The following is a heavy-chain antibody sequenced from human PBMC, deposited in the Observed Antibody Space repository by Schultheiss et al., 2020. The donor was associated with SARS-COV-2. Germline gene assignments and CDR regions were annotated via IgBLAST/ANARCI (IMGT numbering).Heavy chain of an antibody. Sequence: SETLSLTCAVSGGSISSSNWWSWVRQPPGKGLEWIGEIYHSGSTNYNPSLKSRVTISVDTSKNQFSLKLSSVTAADTAVYYCARVIWDSSSWYYYYYGMDVWGQGTTVTVSS. V-gene: IGHV4-4*02. CDR1: GGSISSSNW. CDR3: ARVIWDSSSWYYYYYGMDV. J-gene: IGHJ6*02. CDR2: IYHSGST. D-gene: IGHD6-13*01.